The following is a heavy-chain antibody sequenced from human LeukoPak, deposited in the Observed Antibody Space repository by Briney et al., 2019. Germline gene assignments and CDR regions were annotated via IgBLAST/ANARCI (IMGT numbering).Heavy chain of an antibody. D-gene: IGHD3-22*01. CDR1: GFTFSSYA. J-gene: IGHJ4*02. CDR3: VKETGARGDYYDSSGYYIGSTLDY. CDR2: ISSNGGST. V-gene: IGHV3-64D*09. Sequence: GGSLRLSCSASGFTFSSYAMHWVRQAPGKGLEYVSAISSNGGSTYYADSVKGRFTISRDNSKNTLYLQMSSLRAEDTAVYYCVKETGARGDYYDSSGYYIGSTLDYWGQGTLVTVSS.